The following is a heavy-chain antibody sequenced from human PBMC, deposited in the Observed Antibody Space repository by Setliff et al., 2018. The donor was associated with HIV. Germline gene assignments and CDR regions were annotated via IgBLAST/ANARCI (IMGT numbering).Heavy chain of an antibody. CDR2: FDPEDGET. J-gene: IGHJ1*01. CDR3: ATDPGYSSTWYSESFQH. CDR1: GYTLTELS. Sequence: ASVKVSCKLSGYTLTELSIHWARQAPGKGLEWMANFDPEDGETFYAQKFQGRLTMTEDTSTDTAYMELSSLRSDDTAMYYCATDPGYSSTWYSESFQHWGQGTVVTVSS. D-gene: IGHD6-13*01. V-gene: IGHV1-24*01.